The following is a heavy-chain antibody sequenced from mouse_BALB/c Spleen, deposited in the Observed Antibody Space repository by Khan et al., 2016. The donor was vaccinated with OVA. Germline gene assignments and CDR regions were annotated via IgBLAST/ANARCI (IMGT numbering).Heavy chain of an antibody. CDR2: INPSSGYS. D-gene: IGHD2-1*01. J-gene: IGHJ3*01. CDR1: GYTFTSYT. Sequence: QVQLQQSGAELARPGASVKMSCKATGYTFTSYTIHWVKQRPGQGLEWIGYINPSSGYSNYNQKFRDKATLTADKSSSTAYMQLSSLTSEDSAVYYCASAERYLGNYGAGFAYWGQGTLVTVSA. V-gene: IGHV1-4*01. CDR3: ASAERYLGNYGAGFAY.